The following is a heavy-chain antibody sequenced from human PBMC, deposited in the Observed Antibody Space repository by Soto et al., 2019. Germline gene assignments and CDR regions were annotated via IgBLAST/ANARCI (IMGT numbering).Heavy chain of an antibody. CDR3: ASLLGAMSDIDY. CDR2: IYYSWST. Sequence: SETLSLPCTVSGGSISGCSYYWGRIRQAPGKGLEWTGSIYYSWSTHYHPSLKSPVTLSVDTAKNQFSLKLRSGTAADPAVYYGASLLGAMSDIDYWGQGTLDTVSS. J-gene: IGHJ4*02. V-gene: IGHV4-39*01. D-gene: IGHD3-10*01. CDR1: GGSISGCSYY.